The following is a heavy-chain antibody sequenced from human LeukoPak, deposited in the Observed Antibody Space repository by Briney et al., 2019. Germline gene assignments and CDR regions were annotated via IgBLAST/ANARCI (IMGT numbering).Heavy chain of an antibody. J-gene: IGHJ4*02. Sequence: PGGSLRLSCAASGFTFSNYGMNWVRQAPGKGLEWVSSISGSGGSTYYADSVKGRFTISRDNSRNTVYLQMNSLRAEDTAVYYCAKDALWFGGGDYWGQGTLVTVSS. V-gene: IGHV3-23*01. CDR2: ISGSGGST. D-gene: IGHD3-10*01. CDR3: AKDALWFGGGDY. CDR1: GFTFSNYG.